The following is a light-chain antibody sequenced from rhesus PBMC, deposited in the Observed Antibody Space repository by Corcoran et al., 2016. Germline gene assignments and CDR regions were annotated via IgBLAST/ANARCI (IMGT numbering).Light chain of an antibody. CDR2: KAS. CDR1: QRIFIW. J-gene: IGKJ1*01. Sequence: DIQMTQSPSSLSASVGDTVTITCRASQRIFIWLDWYQQKPGPAPKLLIYKASTLHSGVPSRFSGSGSRTDFTLTISSLPPEDFATYCCLQYSGSPWTFGQGTKVEIK. V-gene: IGKV1-22*01. CDR3: LQYSGSPWT.